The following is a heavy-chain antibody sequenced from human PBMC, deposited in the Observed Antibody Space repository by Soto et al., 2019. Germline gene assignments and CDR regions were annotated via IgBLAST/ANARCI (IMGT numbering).Heavy chain of an antibody. D-gene: IGHD3-3*01. CDR2: INAGNGNT. J-gene: IGHJ4*02. CDR1: GYTFTSYA. CDR3: ARPYYDFWSGYLY. Sequence: QVQLVQSGAEVKKPGASVKVSCKASGYTFTSYAMHWVRQAPGQRLEWMGWINAGNGNTKYSQKFQDRVTITRDTSASTAYMELSSLRSEDTAVYYCARPYYDFWSGYLYWGQGTLVTVSS. V-gene: IGHV1-3*01.